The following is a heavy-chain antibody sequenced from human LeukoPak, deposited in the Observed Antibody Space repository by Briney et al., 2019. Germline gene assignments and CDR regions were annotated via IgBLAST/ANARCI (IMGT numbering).Heavy chain of an antibody. V-gene: IGHV3-21*01. CDR2: ISSSSSYI. Sequence: GGSLRLSCEASGFTFSRYNMNWVRQAPGKGLEWVSSISSSSSYIYYADSVKGRFTISRDNAKNSLYLQMNSLRAEDTAVYYCARVAVAGTGYWGQGTLVTVSS. CDR3: ARVAVAGTGY. CDR1: GFTFSRYN. J-gene: IGHJ4*02. D-gene: IGHD6-19*01.